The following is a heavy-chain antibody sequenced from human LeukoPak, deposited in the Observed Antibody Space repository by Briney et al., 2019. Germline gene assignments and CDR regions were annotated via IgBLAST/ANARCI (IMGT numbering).Heavy chain of an antibody. V-gene: IGHV4-59*01. J-gene: IGHJ4*02. CDR3: ARAAVPAAHDY. CDR1: GGSISSYY. D-gene: IGHD2-2*01. Sequence: SETLSLTCTVSGGSISSYYWSWIRQPPGKGLEWIGYIYYSGSTNYNPSLKSRFTISVDTSKNQFSLKLSSVTAADTAVYYCARAAVPAAHDYWGQGTLVTVSS. CDR2: IYYSGST.